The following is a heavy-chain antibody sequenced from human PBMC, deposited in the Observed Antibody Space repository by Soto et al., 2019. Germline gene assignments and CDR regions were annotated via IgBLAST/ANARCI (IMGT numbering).Heavy chain of an antibody. Sequence: QVQLQQWGAGLLKPSETLSLICAVYGGSFSGNYWSWIRQPPGKGLEWIGEFSDSGSTNYNPSLKSRVTISEDMSKSQFSLKLSSVTAADTAVYYCARGNFYYGLDVWGQGTTVTASS. J-gene: IGHJ6*02. V-gene: IGHV4-34*01. CDR1: GGSFSGNY. CDR3: ARGNFYYGLDV. CDR2: FSDSGST.